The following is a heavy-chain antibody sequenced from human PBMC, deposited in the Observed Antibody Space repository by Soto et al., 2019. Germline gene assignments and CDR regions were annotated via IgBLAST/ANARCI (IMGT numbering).Heavy chain of an antibody. Sequence: GASVKVSCKASGYTFTSYSIHWVRQAPGQRLEWMGWINVGNGNTKYSQTFQGRVTITRDTSANTAYMELSSLRSEDTAVYYCARKSPLDYWGQGTLVTVSS. V-gene: IGHV1-3*01. J-gene: IGHJ4*02. CDR2: INVGNGNT. CDR1: GYTFTSYS. CDR3: ARKSPLDY.